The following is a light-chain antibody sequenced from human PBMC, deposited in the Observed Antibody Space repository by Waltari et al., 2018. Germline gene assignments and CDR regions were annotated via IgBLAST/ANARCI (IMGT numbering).Light chain of an antibody. CDR2: DAS. V-gene: IGKV3-11*01. Sequence: EIVLTQSPATLSLSPGERATLSCRTSQSVRSYLAWYQQKPGQAPRLLIYDASNRASGIPARFSGSGSGTDFSLSISSLEPEDFAVYYCLQRSLWPWTFGQGTKVAVK. J-gene: IGKJ1*01. CDR1: QSVRSY. CDR3: LQRSLWPWT.